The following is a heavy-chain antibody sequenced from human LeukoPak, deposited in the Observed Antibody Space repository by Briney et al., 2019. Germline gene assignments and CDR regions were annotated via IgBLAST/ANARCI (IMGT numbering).Heavy chain of an antibody. Sequence: GGSLRLSCAASSGLLFSSHGMHWVRQAPGKGLERAAVIWYDGSNKWYADSVKGRFTISRDNSKNTLYLQMDSLRAEDTAVYYCARARNNYDSSGYSALDCWGQGTLATVSS. CDR2: IWYDGSNK. D-gene: IGHD3-22*01. CDR3: ARARNNYDSSGYSALDC. J-gene: IGHJ4*02. V-gene: IGHV3-33*01. CDR1: GLLFSSHG.